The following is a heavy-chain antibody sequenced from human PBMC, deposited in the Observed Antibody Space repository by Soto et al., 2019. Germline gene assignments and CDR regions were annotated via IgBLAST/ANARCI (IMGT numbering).Heavy chain of an antibody. V-gene: IGHV3-33*01. J-gene: IGHJ5*02. CDR2: IWYDGSNK. Sequence: QVQLVESGGGVVQPGRSLRLSCAASGFTFSSYGMHWVRQAPGKGLEWVAVIWYDGSNKYYADSVKGRFTISRDNSKNTLYLQMNSLRAEDTAVYYCARASPGGWFDPWGQGTLVTVSS. CDR3: ARASPGGWFDP. CDR1: GFTFSSYG.